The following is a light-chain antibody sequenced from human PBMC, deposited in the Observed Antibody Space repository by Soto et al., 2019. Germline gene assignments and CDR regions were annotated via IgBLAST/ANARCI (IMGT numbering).Light chain of an antibody. CDR1: SSDVGSYNL. Sequence: QSALTQPASVSGSPGQSITISCTGTSSDVGSYNLVSWYQQHPGKAPKLMIYEGSKRPSGVSNPFSGSKSGNTASLTISELQAEDEADYYCCSYAGSSLYVFGTGTKLTVL. V-gene: IGLV2-23*01. CDR3: CSYAGSSLYV. J-gene: IGLJ1*01. CDR2: EGS.